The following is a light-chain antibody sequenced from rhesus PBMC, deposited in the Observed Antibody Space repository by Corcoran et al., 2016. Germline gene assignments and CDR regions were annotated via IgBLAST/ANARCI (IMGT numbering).Light chain of an antibody. CDR1: ENVNNY. Sequence: DIQMTQSPSSLSASVGDRVTITCRASENVNNYLHWYQQKPGKDPKLLIYAASPLQSGVPSRFSGSGSGTDYTFTISSLQPEDVATYYCQHSYGTPYSFGQGTKVEIK. CDR3: QHSYGTPYS. CDR2: AAS. V-gene: IGKV1-74*01. J-gene: IGKJ2*01.